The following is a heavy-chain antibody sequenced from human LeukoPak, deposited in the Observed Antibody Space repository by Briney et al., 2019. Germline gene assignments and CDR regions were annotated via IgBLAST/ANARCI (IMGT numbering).Heavy chain of an antibody. V-gene: IGHV3-48*01. Sequence: GGSLRLSCAASGFTFSSHSMNWVRQAPGKGLEWVSYISSSSSTIYYADSVKGRFTISRDNSKNTLDLQMNSLRAEDTAVYYCAKPILSTTSINYYFHYWGQGTLVTVSS. CDR3: AKPILSTTSINYYFHY. D-gene: IGHD5/OR15-5a*01. CDR1: GFTFSSHS. CDR2: ISSSSSTI. J-gene: IGHJ4*02.